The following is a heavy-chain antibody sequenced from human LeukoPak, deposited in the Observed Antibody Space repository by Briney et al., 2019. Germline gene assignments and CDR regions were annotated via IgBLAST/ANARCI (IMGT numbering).Heavy chain of an antibody. D-gene: IGHD6-19*01. J-gene: IGHJ4*02. V-gene: IGHV4-4*02. Sequence: SVTLSLTCAVSGGSISSSYWWSWVRQPPGKGLEWIGEIYHSGTTNYNPSLKSRVTISVDKLKNQFSLRLSSVTAADTAVYYCARDTTAVTSSAFDSWGQGTLVTVSS. CDR2: IYHSGTT. CDR3: ARDTTAVTSSAFDS. CDR1: GGSISSSYW.